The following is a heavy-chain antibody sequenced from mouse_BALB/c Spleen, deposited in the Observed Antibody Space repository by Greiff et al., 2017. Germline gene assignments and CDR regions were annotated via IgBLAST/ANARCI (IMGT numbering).Heavy chain of an antibody. Sequence: EVQRVESGGGLVQPGGSLRLSCATSGFTFTDYYMSWVRQPPGKALEWLGFIRNKANGYTTEYSASVKGRFTISRDNSQSILYLQMNTLRAEDSATYYCARDYGPYYAMDYWGQGTSVTVSS. J-gene: IGHJ4*01. D-gene: IGHD1-1*02. CDR1: GFTFTDYY. CDR2: IRNKANGYTT. V-gene: IGHV7-3*02. CDR3: ARDYGPYYAMDY.